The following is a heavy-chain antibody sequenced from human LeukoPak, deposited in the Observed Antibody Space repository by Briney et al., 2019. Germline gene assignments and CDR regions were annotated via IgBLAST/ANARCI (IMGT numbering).Heavy chain of an antibody. CDR1: GFSFSSYG. CDR3: ARAPYGDNGYTAEVADY. D-gene: IGHD3-16*01. CDR2: IRSDGSNK. V-gene: IGHV3-30*02. Sequence: GGSLRLSRAGSGFSFSSYGMHWVRQAPGKGLEWMAFIRSDGSNKYYADSVKGRFTISRDNSKNTLYLQMNSLRAEDTAVYYCARAPYGDNGYTAEVADYWGQGTLVTVSS. J-gene: IGHJ4*02.